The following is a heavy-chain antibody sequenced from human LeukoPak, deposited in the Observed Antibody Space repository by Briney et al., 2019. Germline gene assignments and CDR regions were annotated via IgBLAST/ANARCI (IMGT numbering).Heavy chain of an antibody. J-gene: IGHJ4*02. Sequence: QPGKSLRLSCAASGSSPNNYAMHWVRQAPGKGLEWVAVIWHDGLNKFYADFLKGRFTIYRDFSKDTVYLQMSGLTVEDTAVYYCAKAGQRSYAEAFDSWGQGTLVSVSS. V-gene: IGHV3-33*06. D-gene: IGHD3-16*01. CDR2: IWHDGLNK. CDR1: GSSPNNYA. CDR3: AKAGQRSYAEAFDS.